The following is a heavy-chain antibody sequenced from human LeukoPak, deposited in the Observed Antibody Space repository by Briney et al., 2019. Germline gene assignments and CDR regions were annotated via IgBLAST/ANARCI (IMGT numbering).Heavy chain of an antibody. Sequence: ASVKVSCKASGNTFTGYYVHWVRQAPGQGLEYTGWINCNSGGTSYAQKFQGRVTITRDTSITTAYMELSSLGSDDTAVYYCARLSCSGDWCNSAWDEYWGQGTLVTVSS. CDR3: ARLSCSGDWCNSAWDEY. D-gene: IGHD2-15*01. CDR2: INCNSGGT. CDR1: GNTFTGYY. J-gene: IGHJ4*02. V-gene: IGHV1-2*02.